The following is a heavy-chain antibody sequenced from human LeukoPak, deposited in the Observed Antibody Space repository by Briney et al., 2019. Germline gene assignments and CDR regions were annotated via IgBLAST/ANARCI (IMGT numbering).Heavy chain of an antibody. CDR2: TYYRSKWYN. J-gene: IGHJ4*02. D-gene: IGHD3-9*01. Sequence: SQTLSLTCDISGDSVSSNNAAWNWITHSPSRGLEWLGRTYYRSKWYNDYAVSVKSRITINPDTSKNQFSVELNSVTPEDRAVYYCASNYDRARFDYWGQGTLVTVSS. CDR3: ASNYDRARFDY. CDR1: GDSVSSNNAA. V-gene: IGHV6-1*01.